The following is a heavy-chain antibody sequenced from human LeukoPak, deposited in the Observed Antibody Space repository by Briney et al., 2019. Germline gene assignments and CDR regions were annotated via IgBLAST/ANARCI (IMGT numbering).Heavy chain of an antibody. D-gene: IGHD3-22*01. CDR2: INPSGANT. J-gene: IGHJ4*02. V-gene: IGHV1-46*01. CDR3: AGDVKLVSNYFDRRGSYTFDY. Sequence: GASVKVSCKASGYFFTNYYLHWVRQAPGQWLEWMGIINPSGANTKYAERFLGRVTITRDTSTSTVFMEVSSLRSDDTAVYYCAGDVKLVSNYFDRRGSYTFDYWGQGTLVTVSS. CDR1: GYFFTNYY.